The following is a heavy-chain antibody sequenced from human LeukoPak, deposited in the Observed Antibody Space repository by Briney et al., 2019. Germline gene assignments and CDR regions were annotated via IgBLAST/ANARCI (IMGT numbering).Heavy chain of an antibody. Sequence: ASVKVSCKASGYSFTSYDINWVRQAPGQGLEWMGWVNPRSGNTGYAQKFQGRVTLTRNTAISTAYMELSGLRSEDTAVYYCAKERGDLPTEKYGLDVWGQGTTVTVTS. V-gene: IGHV1-8*02. CDR1: GYSFTSYD. CDR2: VNPRSGNT. CDR3: AKERGDLPTEKYGLDV. J-gene: IGHJ6*02.